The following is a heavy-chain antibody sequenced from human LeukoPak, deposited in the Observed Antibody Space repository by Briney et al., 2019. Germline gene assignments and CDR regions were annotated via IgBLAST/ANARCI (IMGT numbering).Heavy chain of an antibody. Sequence: PGGSLRLSCAASGFNFSNYAMHWVRQAPGKGLEWVAVISYDGRKEYSADSVKGRFTISRDNSKNTLYLQMNSLRAEDTAVYYCATLIVVVAAANVWGKGTTVTVSS. V-gene: IGHV3-30*04. CDR2: ISYDGRKE. D-gene: IGHD2-15*01. J-gene: IGHJ6*04. CDR3: ATLIVVVAAANV. CDR1: GFNFSNYA.